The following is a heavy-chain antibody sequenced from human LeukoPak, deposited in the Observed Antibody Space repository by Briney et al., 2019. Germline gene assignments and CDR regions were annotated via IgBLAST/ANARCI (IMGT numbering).Heavy chain of an antibody. D-gene: IGHD3-22*01. J-gene: IGHJ4*02. CDR1: GGSFSGYY. CDR3: ARGTYYYDSSGYYSATELDY. V-gene: IGHV4-34*01. Sequence: PSETLSLTCAVYGGSFSGYYWSWIRQPPGKGLEWIGEINHSGSTNYNPSLKSRVTISVDTSKNQFPLKLSSVTAADTAVYYCARGTYYYDSSGYYSATELDYWGQGTLVTVSS. CDR2: INHSGST.